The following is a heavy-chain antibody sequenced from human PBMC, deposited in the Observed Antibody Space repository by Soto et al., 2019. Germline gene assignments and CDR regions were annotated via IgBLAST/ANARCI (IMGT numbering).Heavy chain of an antibody. CDR3: AREQKFFDSSGYYDH. CDR1: GYTFVSYG. D-gene: IGHD3-22*01. CDR2: ISPYNGNT. V-gene: IGHV1-18*04. J-gene: IGHJ5*02. Sequence: QIQLVQSAAEVKKPGASVKVSCKTSGYTFVSYGISWVRQAPGQGLEWMGWISPYNGNTNFAQRFRGRVTLTTDTSTDNVYIDLGSVKSDHTAVYYCAREQKFFDSSGYYDHWGQGTLITVSS.